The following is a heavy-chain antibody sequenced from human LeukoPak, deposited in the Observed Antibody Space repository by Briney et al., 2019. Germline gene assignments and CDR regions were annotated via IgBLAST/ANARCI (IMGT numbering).Heavy chain of an antibody. CDR2: ISGGGGST. CDR1: GFTFSSYA. D-gene: IGHD4-17*01. V-gene: IGHV3-23*01. J-gene: IGHJ6*02. CDR3: AKDGTTVTTYYYYGMDV. Sequence: GGSLRLSCAASGFTFSSYAMSWVRQAPGKGLEWVSAISGGGGSTYYADSVKGRFTISRDNSKNTLYLQMNSLRAEDTAVYYCAKDGTTVTTYYYYGMDVWGQGTTVTVSS.